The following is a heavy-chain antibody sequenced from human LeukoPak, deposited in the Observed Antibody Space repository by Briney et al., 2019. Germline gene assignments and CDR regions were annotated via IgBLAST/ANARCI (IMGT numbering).Heavy chain of an antibody. CDR2: ISNSGSTYT. V-gene: IGHV3-11*06. J-gene: IGHJ4*02. D-gene: IGHD6-13*01. CDR3: ARDLTQLALFDY. Sequence: GGSLRLSCTTSGFTFRDYYMSWIRQAPGKGLEWISYISNSGSTYTNYADSVKGRFTISRDDAKNSLYLQMNSLRPEDTAVYFCARDLTQLALFDYWGQGTLVTVSS. CDR1: GFTFRDYY.